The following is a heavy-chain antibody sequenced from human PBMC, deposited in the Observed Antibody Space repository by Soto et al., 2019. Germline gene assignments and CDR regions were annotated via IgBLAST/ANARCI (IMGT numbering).Heavy chain of an antibody. CDR3: ARVVLSITRGAFDA. CDR2: ISHSGTS. V-gene: IGHV4-4*02. CDR1: GGSISSSHW. D-gene: IGHD1-20*01. Sequence: QVQLQESGPGLVKPSGTLSLTCAVSGGSISSSHWWTWVRQSPGKGLEYIGEISHSGTSNSNPSLKSRVTLSVDRSKNHFSMTLTSVTAADTSVYYCARVVLSITRGAFDAWGQGTRVSVSS. J-gene: IGHJ3*01.